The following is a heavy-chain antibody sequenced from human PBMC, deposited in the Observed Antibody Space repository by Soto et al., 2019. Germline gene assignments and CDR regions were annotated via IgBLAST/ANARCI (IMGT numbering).Heavy chain of an antibody. V-gene: IGHV5-51*01. CDR3: ASSGKGYCSGGSCYSRPGKYYYYYYGMDV. J-gene: IGHJ6*02. D-gene: IGHD2-15*01. Sequence: GESLKISCKGSGYSFTSYWICWVRQMPWKGLEWMGIIYPGDSDTRYSPSFQGQVTISADKSISTAYLQWSSLKASDTAMYYCASSGKGYCSGGSCYSRPGKYYYYYYGMDVWGQGTTVTVSS. CDR2: IYPGDSDT. CDR1: GYSFTSYW.